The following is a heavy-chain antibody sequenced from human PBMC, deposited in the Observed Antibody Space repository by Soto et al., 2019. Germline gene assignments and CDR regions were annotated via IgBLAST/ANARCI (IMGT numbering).Heavy chain of an antibody. CDR3: ARSQTYDYGSGSRTYFDY. CDR1: GGSISSSRHY. V-gene: IGHV4-39*01. D-gene: IGHD3-10*01. Sequence: PSETLSLTCTVSGGSISSSRHYWGWIRQPPGKGLEWIGSSYYSGSTYYNTSLKSRVTISVDTSKNQFSLKLSSVSAADTAVYYCARSQTYDYGSGSRTYFDYWGQGTLVTVSS. CDR2: SYYSGST. J-gene: IGHJ4*02.